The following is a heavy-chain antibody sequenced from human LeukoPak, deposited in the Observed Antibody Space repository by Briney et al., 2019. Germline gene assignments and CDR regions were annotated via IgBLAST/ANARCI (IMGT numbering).Heavy chain of an antibody. CDR3: ARETPPNYYDSSGYYYYFDY. D-gene: IGHD3-22*01. V-gene: IGHV4-31*03. CDR1: GGSISSGGYY. CDR2: IYYSGST. Sequence: PSETLSLTCTVSGGSISSGGYYWSWIRQHPGKGLEWIGDIYYSGSTYYNPSLKSRVTISVDTSKNQFSLKLSSVTAADTAVYYCARETPPNYYDSSGYYYYFDYWGQGTLVTVSS. J-gene: IGHJ4*02.